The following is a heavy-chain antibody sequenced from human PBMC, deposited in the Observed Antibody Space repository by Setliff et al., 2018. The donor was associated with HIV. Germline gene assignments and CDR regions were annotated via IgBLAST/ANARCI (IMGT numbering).Heavy chain of an antibody. D-gene: IGHD3-22*01. CDR3: ARGFSGDYLFTGYLDV. J-gene: IGHJ6*03. CDR2: INHSGRT. V-gene: IGHV4-34*01. Sequence: SETLSLTCAVYGGSFSDNYWSWIRQSPGKGLEWIGEINHSGRTKYSPSLRSRVSISVDTSKTQFSLKLSSVTAADTAFYYCARGFSGDYLFTGYLDVWGKGTTVTVSS. CDR1: GGSFSDNY.